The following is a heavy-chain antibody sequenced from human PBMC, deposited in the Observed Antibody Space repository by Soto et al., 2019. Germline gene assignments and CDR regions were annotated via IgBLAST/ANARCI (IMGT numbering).Heavy chain of an antibody. Sequence: HPGGSLRLSCATSGFTFSDHYMDWVRQAPGKGLEWVGRSRNKANSYTTEYAASVEGRFTISRDDSKNSLYLQMNSLKTEDTAVYYCARNRGTGYYYFDSWGQGTLVTVSS. J-gene: IGHJ4*02. CDR1: GFTFSDHY. CDR3: ARNRGTGYYYFDS. D-gene: IGHD5-12*01. CDR2: SRNKANSYTT. V-gene: IGHV3-72*01.